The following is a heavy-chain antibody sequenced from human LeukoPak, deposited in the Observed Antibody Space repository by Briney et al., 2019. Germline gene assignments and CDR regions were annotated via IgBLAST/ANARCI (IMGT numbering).Heavy chain of an antibody. D-gene: IGHD3-22*01. CDR3: ARAVDSSGYYRPLVYYGMDV. J-gene: IGHJ6*02. Sequence: EASVKVSCKASGYTFTSYGISWVRQAPGQGLEWMGWINPNSGGTNYAQKFQGWVTMTRDTSISTAYMELSRLRSDDTVVYYCARAVDSSGYYRPLVYYGMDVWGQGTTVTVSS. CDR1: GYTFTSYG. V-gene: IGHV1-2*04. CDR2: INPNSGGT.